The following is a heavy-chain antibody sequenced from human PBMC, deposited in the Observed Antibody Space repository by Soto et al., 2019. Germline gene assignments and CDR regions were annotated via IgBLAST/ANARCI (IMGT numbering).Heavy chain of an antibody. V-gene: IGHV3-23*01. J-gene: IGHJ4*02. CDR1: GFTFSSYA. CDR3: ADCSGGSCYSLAY. CDR2: ISGSGGST. Sequence: EVQLLESGGGLVQPGGSLRLSCAASGFTFSSYAMSWVRQAPGKGLEWVSAISGSGGSTYYADSVKGRFTISRDNSKNTLYLQMNSLRAEDTAVYYCADCSGGSCYSLAYWGQGTLFTVSS. D-gene: IGHD2-15*01.